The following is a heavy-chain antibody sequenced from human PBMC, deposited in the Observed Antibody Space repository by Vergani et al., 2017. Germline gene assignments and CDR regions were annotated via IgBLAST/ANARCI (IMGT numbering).Heavy chain of an antibody. CDR1: GFSFSSHG. CDR3: AKGGCSNGVCYPDAFDI. D-gene: IGHD2-8*01. Sequence: QVQLVESGGGVVQPGGSLRLSCAASGFSFSSHGMHWVRQAPGKGLEWVAFIRDDGSNKYYADSVKGRFSVSRDNSKNTLYLQMNSPRAEDTAVYFCAKGGCSNGVCYPDAFDIWGQGTMVTVSS. J-gene: IGHJ3*02. CDR2: IRDDGSNK. V-gene: IGHV3-30*02.